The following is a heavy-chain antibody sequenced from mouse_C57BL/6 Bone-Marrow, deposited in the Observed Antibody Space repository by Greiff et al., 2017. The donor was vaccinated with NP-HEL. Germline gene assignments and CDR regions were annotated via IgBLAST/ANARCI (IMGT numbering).Heavy chain of an antibody. CDR1: GYTFTDYY. V-gene: IGHV1-19*01. CDR3: ARWGYLDY. Sequence: VQLKESGPVLVKPGASVKMSCKASGYTFTDYYMNWVKQSHGKSLEWIGVINPYNGGTSYNQKFKGKATLTVDKSSSTAYMELNSLTSEDSAVYYCARWGYLDYWGQGTTLTVSS. CDR2: INPYNGGT. J-gene: IGHJ2*01.